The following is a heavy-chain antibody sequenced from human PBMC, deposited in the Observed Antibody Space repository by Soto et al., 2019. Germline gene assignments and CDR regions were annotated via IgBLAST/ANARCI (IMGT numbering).Heavy chain of an antibody. Sequence: NPGGSLRLSCAASGFTFSSYSMNWLRQAPGKGLEWVSSISSSSSYIYYADSVNGRFTISRDNAKNSLYLKMNSLRAEDTAVYYCARVGALGLAPPTFDYCGQGTLVTVS. D-gene: IGHD3-16*01. CDR3: ARVGALGLAPPTFDY. V-gene: IGHV3-21*01. CDR1: GFTFSSYS. J-gene: IGHJ4*02. CDR2: ISSSSSYI.